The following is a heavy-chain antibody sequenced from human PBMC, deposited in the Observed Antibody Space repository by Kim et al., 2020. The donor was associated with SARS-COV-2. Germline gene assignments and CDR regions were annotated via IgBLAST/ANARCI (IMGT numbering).Heavy chain of an antibody. V-gene: IGHV3-33*01. J-gene: IGHJ4*02. CDR2: IWYDGSNK. D-gene: IGHD4-17*01. Sequence: GGSLRLSCAASGFTFSSYGMHWVRQAPGKGLEWVAVIWYDGSNKYYADSVKGRFTISRDNSKNTLYLQMNSLRAEDTAVYYCARAQGTTYGDPLDYWGQGTLVTVSS. CDR3: ARAQGTTYGDPLDY. CDR1: GFTFSSYG.